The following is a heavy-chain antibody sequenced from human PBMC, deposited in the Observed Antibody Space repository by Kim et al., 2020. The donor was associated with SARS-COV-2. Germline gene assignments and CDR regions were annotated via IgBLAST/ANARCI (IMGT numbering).Heavy chain of an antibody. CDR1: GYTFTSYA. CDR3: ASSRLPGYSYGRVYYYYYGMDV. D-gene: IGHD5-18*01. CDR2: INAGNGNT. Sequence: ASVKVSCKASGYTFTSYAMHWVRQAPGQRLEWMGWINAGNGNTKYSQKFQGRVTITRDTSASTAYMELSSLRSEDTAVYYCASSRLPGYSYGRVYYYYYGMDVWGQGTTVTVSS. V-gene: IGHV1-3*01. J-gene: IGHJ6*02.